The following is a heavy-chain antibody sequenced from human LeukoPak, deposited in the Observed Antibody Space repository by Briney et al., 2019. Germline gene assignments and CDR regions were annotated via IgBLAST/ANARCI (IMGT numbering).Heavy chain of an antibody. CDR3: VRTAGIFWSGAYYFDY. J-gene: IGHJ4*02. V-gene: IGHV1-8*01. Sequence: ASVKVSCKASGYTFTSYVINWVRQATGQGLEWMGWMNPNSGNTGCAQKFQGRVTMTRNTSISTAYMELSSLRSEDTAVYYCVRTAGIFWSGAYYFDYWGQGTLVTVSS. CDR2: MNPNSGNT. CDR1: GYTFTSYV. D-gene: IGHD3-3*01.